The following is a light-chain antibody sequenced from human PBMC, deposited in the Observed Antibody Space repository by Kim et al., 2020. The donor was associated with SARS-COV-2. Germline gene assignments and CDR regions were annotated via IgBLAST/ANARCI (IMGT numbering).Light chain of an antibody. Sequence: GQSITISCTGTSIDVGGYNYVSWYQEHPGKAPKLMIYDVSKRPSGVSDRFSGSMSGNTASLTISGLQAEDEADYYCSSYTTSNTLLFGGGTKVTVL. CDR3: SSYTTSNTLL. CDR2: DVS. V-gene: IGLV2-14*04. J-gene: IGLJ3*02. CDR1: SIDVGGYNY.